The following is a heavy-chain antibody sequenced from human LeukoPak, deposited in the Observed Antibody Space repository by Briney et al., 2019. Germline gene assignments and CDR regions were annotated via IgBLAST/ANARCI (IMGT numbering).Heavy chain of an antibody. J-gene: IGHJ4*02. V-gene: IGHV4-59*01. D-gene: IGHD4-17*01. CDR2: IYYSGST. CDR1: GGSFSGYY. CDR3: ARLTTVTMLPDY. Sequence: SETLSLTCAVYGGSFSGYYWSWIRQPPGKGLEWIGYIYYSGSTNYNPSLKSRVTISVDTPKNQFSLKLSSVTAADTAVYYCARLTTVTMLPDYWGQGTLVTVSS.